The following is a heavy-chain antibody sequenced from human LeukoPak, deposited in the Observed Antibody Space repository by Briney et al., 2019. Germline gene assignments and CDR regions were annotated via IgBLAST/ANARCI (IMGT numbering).Heavy chain of an antibody. CDR3: ARSSGSYYQRPLDY. CDR2: SSSSSYI. V-gene: IGHV3-21*01. D-gene: IGHD1-26*01. J-gene: IGHJ4*02. Sequence: SSSSSYIYYADSVKGRFTISRDNAKNSLYLQMNSLRDEDTAVYYCARSSGSYYQRPLDYWGQGTLVTVSS.